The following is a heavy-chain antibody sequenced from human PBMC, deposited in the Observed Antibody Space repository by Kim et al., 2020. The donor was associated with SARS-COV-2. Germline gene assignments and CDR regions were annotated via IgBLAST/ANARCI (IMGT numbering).Heavy chain of an antibody. CDR3: ARLGSLAVLAFDI. V-gene: IGHV5-51*01. J-gene: IGHJ3*02. Sequence: YSPSFKGKVTISADKSISTAYLQWSSLKASDTAMYYCARLGSLAVLAFDIWGQGTMVTVSS. D-gene: IGHD3-10*01.